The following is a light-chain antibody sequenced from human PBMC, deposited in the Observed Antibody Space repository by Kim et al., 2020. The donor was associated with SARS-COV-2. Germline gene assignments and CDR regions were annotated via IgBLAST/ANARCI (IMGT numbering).Light chain of an antibody. V-gene: IGKV3D-15*03. Sequence: EIVMTQSPATLSVSPGERATLSCRASQSVSSNLAWYQQKPGQAPRLLIYGASIRATGIPARFSGSGSGTEFTLTISILQSEDFAVYYCQQYKNRPPLTFGQGTRLEIK. CDR2: GAS. CDR1: QSVSSN. J-gene: IGKJ5*01. CDR3: QQYKNRPPLT.